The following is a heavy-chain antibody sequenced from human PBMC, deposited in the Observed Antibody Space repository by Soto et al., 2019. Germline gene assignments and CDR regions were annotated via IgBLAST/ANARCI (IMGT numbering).Heavy chain of an antibody. J-gene: IGHJ6*03. CDR1: GFRCSNYS. CDR2: ISGSGFTT. CDR3: ANCPTVTVEGYYYCYMDV. D-gene: IGHD4-17*01. V-gene: IGHV3-23*01. Sequence: HPWGSLRLSCAASGFRCSNYSMTLVRQAPGRGLEWVSGISGSGFTTYYADSVRGRFTISKDNSKNTLYLQLNSLRPEDTAVYYCANCPTVTVEGYYYCYMDVWGKGTTVTVSS.